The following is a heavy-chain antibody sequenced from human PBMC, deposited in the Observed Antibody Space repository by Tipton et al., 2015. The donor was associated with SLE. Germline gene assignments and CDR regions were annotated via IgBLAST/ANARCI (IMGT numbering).Heavy chain of an antibody. V-gene: IGHV4-38-2*01. CDR2: IYHSGNT. CDR3: ARPFTYCGGDCPPFAFDI. CDR1: GYSISSGYY. J-gene: IGHJ3*02. D-gene: IGHD2-21*02. Sequence: TLSLTCAVSGYSISSGYYWGWIRQPPGKGLEWIGSIYHSGNTYYNPSLKSPVTISVDTSKNQFSLRLGSVTAADTAVYYCARPFTYCGGDCPPFAFDIWGQGTLVTVSS.